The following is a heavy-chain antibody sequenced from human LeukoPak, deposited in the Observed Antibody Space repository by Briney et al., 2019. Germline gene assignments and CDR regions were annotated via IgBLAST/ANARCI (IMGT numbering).Heavy chain of an antibody. J-gene: IGHJ4*02. D-gene: IGHD5-18*01. V-gene: IGHV3-30-3*01. CDR1: GFTFSSYA. CDR3: ARGAWIQLWLHRPFDY. CDR2: ISYDGSNK. Sequence: PGGSLRLSCAASGFTFSSYAMHWVRQAPGKGLEWVAVISYDGSNKYYADSVKGRFTISRDNSKNTLYLQMNSLRAEDTAVYYCARGAWIQLWLHRPFDYWGQGTLVTVSS.